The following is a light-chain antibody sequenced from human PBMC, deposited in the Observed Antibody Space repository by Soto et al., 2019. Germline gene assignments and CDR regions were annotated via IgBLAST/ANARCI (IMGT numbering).Light chain of an antibody. J-gene: IGKJ2*01. Sequence: EIVLTQSPGTLSLSPGERATLSCRASQSVSSSYLAWYQQKPGQAPRLLIYCASSRATGIPDRFSGSGSGTDFTLTIRRLEPEDFAVYYFQQYGSPSFGQGTKLDIK. CDR3: QQYGSPS. CDR2: CAS. CDR1: QSVSSSY. V-gene: IGKV3-20*01.